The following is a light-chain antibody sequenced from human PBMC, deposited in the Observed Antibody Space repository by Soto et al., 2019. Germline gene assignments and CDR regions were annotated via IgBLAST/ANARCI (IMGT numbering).Light chain of an antibody. Sequence: SALTQPASVSGSPGQSITISCTGTSSDVGGYNYVSWYQQHPGKAPKLMIYEVSNRPSGVSNRFSGSKSGNTASLTISGLQAEDEADYFCSSYTSSSTLVFGTGTKGSV. CDR3: SSYTSSSTLV. V-gene: IGLV2-14*01. J-gene: IGLJ1*01. CDR1: SSDVGGYNY. CDR2: EVS.